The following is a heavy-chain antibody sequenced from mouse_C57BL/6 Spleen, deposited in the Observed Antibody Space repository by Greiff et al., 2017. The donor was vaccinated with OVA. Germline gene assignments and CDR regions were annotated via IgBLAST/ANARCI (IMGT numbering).Heavy chain of an antibody. J-gene: IGHJ4*01. D-gene: IGHD2-12*01. CDR3: ARKRRGGYYAMDY. CDR2: IDPSDSYT. V-gene: IGHV1-69*01. Sequence: VQLQQPGAELVMPGASVKLSCKASGYTFTSYWMHWVKQRPGQGLEWIGEIDPSDSYTNYNQKFTGKSTLTVDKSSSTAYMQLSSLTSEDSAVYYCARKRRGGYYAMDYWGQGTSVTVSS. CDR1: GYTFTSYW.